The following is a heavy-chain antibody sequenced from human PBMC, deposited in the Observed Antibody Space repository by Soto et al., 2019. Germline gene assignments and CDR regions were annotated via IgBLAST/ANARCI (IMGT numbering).Heavy chain of an antibody. CDR2: IYPGDSDT. J-gene: IGHJ6*02. D-gene: IGHD3-10*01. CDR1: GYSFTSYW. V-gene: IGHV5-51*01. Sequence: LGESLKISCKGSGYSFTSYWIGWVRQMPGKGLEWMGIIYPGDSDTRYSPSFQGQVTISADKSISTAYLQWSSLKASDTAMYYCSGGEARGVITRSRDYYGMDVWGQGTTVTVSS. CDR3: SGGEARGVITRSRDYYGMDV.